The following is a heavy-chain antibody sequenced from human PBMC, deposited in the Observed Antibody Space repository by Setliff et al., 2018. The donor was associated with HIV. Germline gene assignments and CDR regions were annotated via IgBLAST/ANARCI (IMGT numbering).Heavy chain of an antibody. CDR3: ARTITTFGVIGRGGRMDV. V-gene: IGHV4-34*01. CDR2: MNHSEH. Sequence: PSETLSLTCAVYGGSSSGYSWTWIRQSPGKGLEWIGEMNHSEHYYNPTLKSRVTISMDTSKNQFSLELSSVTAADTALYYCARTITTFGVIGRGGRMDVWGKGPRSPSPQ. CDR1: GGSSSGYS. J-gene: IGHJ6*01. D-gene: IGHD3-3*01.